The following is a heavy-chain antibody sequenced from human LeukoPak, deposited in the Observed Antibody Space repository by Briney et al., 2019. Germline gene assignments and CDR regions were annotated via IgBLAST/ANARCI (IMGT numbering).Heavy chain of an antibody. J-gene: IGHJ4*02. D-gene: IGHD3-10*01. CDR3: AKAVRSMVTGGGYFDS. Sequence: QAGGSLRLSCAASGFAFSNYAMSWVRQAPGKGLEWVSSLSGGGDSRYYADSVMGQFTISRDNSKNTLYLQMNSLRAEDTAVYYCAKAVRSMVTGGGYFDSWGQGTLVTVSS. CDR1: GFAFSNYA. V-gene: IGHV3-23*01. CDR2: LSGGGDSR.